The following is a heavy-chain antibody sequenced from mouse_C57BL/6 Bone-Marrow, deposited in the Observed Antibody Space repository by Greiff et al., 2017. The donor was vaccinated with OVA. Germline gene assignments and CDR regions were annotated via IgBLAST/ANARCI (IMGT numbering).Heavy chain of an antibody. J-gene: IGHJ1*03. V-gene: IGHV1-55*01. CDR3: ARNGYYSNPYWYFDV. CDR2: IYPGSGST. D-gene: IGHD2-5*01. Sequence: QVQLQQPGAELVKPGASVKMSCKASGYTFTSYWITWVKQRPGQGLEWIGDIYPGSGSTNYNEKFKSKATLTVDTSSSTAYMQLSSLTSEDSAVYYCARNGYYSNPYWYFDVWGTGTTVTVSS. CDR1: GYTFTSYW.